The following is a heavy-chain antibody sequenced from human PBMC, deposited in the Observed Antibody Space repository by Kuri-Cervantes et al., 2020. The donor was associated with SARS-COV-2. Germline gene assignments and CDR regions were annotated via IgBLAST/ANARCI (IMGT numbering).Heavy chain of an antibody. CDR3: ARSSVGDLGWFDP. J-gene: IGHJ5*02. V-gene: IGHV1-2*02. CDR2: INPNSGGT. Sequence: ASVKVSCKASGGTFSSYAISWVRQAPGQGLEWMGWINPNSGGTNYAQKFQGRVTMTRDTSISTAHMELSRLRSDDTAVYYCARSSVGDLGWFDPWGQGTLVTVSS. D-gene: IGHD3-10*01. CDR1: GGTFSSYA.